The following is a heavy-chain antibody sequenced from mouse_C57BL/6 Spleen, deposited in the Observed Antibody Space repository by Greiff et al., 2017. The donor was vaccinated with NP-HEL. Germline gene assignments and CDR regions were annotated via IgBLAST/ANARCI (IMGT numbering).Heavy chain of an antibody. J-gene: IGHJ2*01. Sequence: EVQLQQSGPELVKPGASVKIPCKASGYTFTDYNMDWVKQSHGQSLEWIGDINPNNGGTIYNQKFKGKATLTVDKSSSTAYLELRSLTSEDTAVYYCARSGSTTVVADFWGQGTTLTVSS. CDR2: INPNNGGT. CDR1: GYTFTDYN. D-gene: IGHD1-1*01. CDR3: ARSGSTTVVADF. V-gene: IGHV1-18*01.